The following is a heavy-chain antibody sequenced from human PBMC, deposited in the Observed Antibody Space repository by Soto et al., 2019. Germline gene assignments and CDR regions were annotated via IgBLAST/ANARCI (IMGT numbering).Heavy chain of an antibody. D-gene: IGHD3-10*01. CDR1: GFTFENQW. CDR3: ARGGAAGRGDAIDI. CDR2: INGYGTRT. V-gene: IGHV3-74*01. J-gene: IGHJ3*02. Sequence: EVQLVESGGGSVQPGESLRVSCEAFGFTFENQWMHWVRQIPGKGLVWVARINGYGTRTSYAGFAKGRFTISRDNTQNMLYLQLNSLRVEDTGVYHFARGGAAGRGDAIDIWGPGTTVAVSP.